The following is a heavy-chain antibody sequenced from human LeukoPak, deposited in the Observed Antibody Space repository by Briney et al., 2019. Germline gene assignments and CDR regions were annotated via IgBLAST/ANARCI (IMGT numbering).Heavy chain of an antibody. CDR3: QRLFWSGAEYYYYGRAV. CDR2: IDWDDDK. J-gene: IGHJ6*04. CDR1: GFSLSTSGMC. Sequence: SGPTLVNPTQTLTLTCTFSGFSLSTSGMCVSWIRQPPGKALEWLALIDWDDDKYYSTSLKTRLTISKDTSKNQVVLTMTNMDPGTTATYYCQRLFWSGAEYYYYGRAVWGKGTTVTVSS. D-gene: IGHD3-10*01. V-gene: IGHV2-70*01.